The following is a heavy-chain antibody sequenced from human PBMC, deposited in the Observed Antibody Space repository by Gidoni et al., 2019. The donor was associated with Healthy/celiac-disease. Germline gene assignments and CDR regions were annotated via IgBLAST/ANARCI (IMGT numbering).Heavy chain of an antibody. V-gene: IGHV4-61*01. Sequence: QVQLQESGPGLVKPSETLSLTCTVSGGSVSSGSYYWSWIRQPPGKGLEWIGYIYYSGSTNYNSSLKSRVTISVDTSKNQFSLKLSSVTAADTAVYYCARDLGGQWLVPGYFDYWGQGTLVTVSS. CDR1: GGSVSSGSYY. D-gene: IGHD6-19*01. CDR3: ARDLGGQWLVPGYFDY. J-gene: IGHJ4*02. CDR2: IYYSGST.